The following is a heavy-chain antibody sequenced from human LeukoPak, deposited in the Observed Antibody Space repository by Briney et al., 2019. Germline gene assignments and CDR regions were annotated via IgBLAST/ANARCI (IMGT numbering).Heavy chain of an antibody. D-gene: IGHD2-2*02. CDR3: AKGYCTNTSCYTGLDY. CDR2: IRYDGSNK. CDR1: GFTFSSYG. Sequence: GGSLRLSCAASGFTFSSYGMHWVRQAPGKGLEWVAFIRYDGSNKYYADSVKGRFTISRDNSKNTLYLQMNSLRAEDTAVYYCAKGYCTNTSCYTGLDYWGQGTLVTVSS. J-gene: IGHJ4*02. V-gene: IGHV3-30*02.